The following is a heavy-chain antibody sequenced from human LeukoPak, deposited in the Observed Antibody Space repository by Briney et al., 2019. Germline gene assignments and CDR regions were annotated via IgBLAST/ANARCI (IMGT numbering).Heavy chain of an antibody. V-gene: IGHV3-23*01. CDR3: ARFYYDSSGYYQEAFDI. CDR2: ISGSGGST. CDR1: GFTFSSYG. J-gene: IGHJ3*02. D-gene: IGHD3-22*01. Sequence: GGSLRLSCAASGFTFSSYGMSWVRQAPGKGLEWVSAISGSGGSTYYADSVKGRFTISRDNSKNTLYLQMNSLRAEDTAVYYCARFYYDSSGYYQEAFDIWGQGTMVTVSS.